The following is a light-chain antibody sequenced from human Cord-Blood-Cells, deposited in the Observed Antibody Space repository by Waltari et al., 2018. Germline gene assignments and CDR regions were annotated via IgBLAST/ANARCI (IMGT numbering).Light chain of an antibody. CDR3: QQSYSTPYS. CDR1: QSISSY. J-gene: IGKJ2*03. Sequence: EIQMTQSPSYLSASVGDRVTITCRASQSISSYLNWYQQKPGKAHKLLIYAASSLQSGVPSRFSCRGSGTDFTLTISSLQPEDFATYYCQQSYSTPYSFGQGTKLEIK. V-gene: IGKV1-39*01. CDR2: AAS.